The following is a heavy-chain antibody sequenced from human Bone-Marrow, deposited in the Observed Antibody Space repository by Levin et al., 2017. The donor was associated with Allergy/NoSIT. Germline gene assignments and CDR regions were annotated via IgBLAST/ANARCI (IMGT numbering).Heavy chain of an antibody. V-gene: IGHV4-39*01. CDR1: GGSISSSSYY. Sequence: SETLSLTCTVSGGSISSSSYYWGWIRQPPGKGLEWIGSIYYSGSTYYNPSLKSRVTISVDTSKNQFSLKLSSVTAADTAVYYCARHNTVTLPFFDYWGQGTLVTVSS. D-gene: IGHD4-11*01. J-gene: IGHJ4*02. CDR2: IYYSGST. CDR3: ARHNTVTLPFFDY.